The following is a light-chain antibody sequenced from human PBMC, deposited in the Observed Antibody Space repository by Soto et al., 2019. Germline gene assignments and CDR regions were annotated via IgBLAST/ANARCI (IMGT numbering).Light chain of an antibody. CDR1: QSISSY. J-gene: IGKJ4*01. CDR3: QQSYGTPLT. Sequence: DMEMTQSPSSLSASVGDRVTIACRASQSISSYLNWYQHKPGKVPKLLIYAASSLQSEVPTRFSGSGYGTDFTLTINSLQPEDVATYYCQQSYGTPLTFGGGTKVEI. V-gene: IGKV1-39*01. CDR2: AAS.